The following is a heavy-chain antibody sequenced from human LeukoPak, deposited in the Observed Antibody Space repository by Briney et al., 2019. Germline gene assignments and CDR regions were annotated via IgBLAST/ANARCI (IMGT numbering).Heavy chain of an antibody. J-gene: IGHJ5*02. Sequence: ASVKVSCKASGYTFTSYDINWVRQATGQGLEWMGWMNPNSGNTGYAQKFQGGVTMTRNTSISTAYMELSSLRSEDTAVYYCARVPTYDFWSGYYTYNWFDPWGQGTLVTVSS. CDR2: MNPNSGNT. D-gene: IGHD3-3*01. CDR3: ARVPTYDFWSGYYTYNWFDP. V-gene: IGHV1-8*01. CDR1: GYTFTSYD.